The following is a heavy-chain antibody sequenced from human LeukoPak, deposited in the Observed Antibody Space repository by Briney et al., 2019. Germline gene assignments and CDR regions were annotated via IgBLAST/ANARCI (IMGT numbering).Heavy chain of an antibody. J-gene: IGHJ6*03. V-gene: IGHV4-4*07. D-gene: IGHD2-2*01. CDR3: ARGLSSTSVGYYYYYMDV. Sequence: SETLSLTCTVSGGSISSYYWSWIRQPAGKGLEWIGRIYTSGSTNYNPSLKSRVTMSVDTSKNQFSLKLSSVTAADTAVYYCARGLSSTSVGYYYYYMDVWGKGTTVTVSS. CDR1: GGSISSYY. CDR2: IYTSGST.